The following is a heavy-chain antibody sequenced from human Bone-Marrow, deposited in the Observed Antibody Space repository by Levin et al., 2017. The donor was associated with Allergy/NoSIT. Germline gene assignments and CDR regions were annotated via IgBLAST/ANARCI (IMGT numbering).Heavy chain of an antibody. CDR1: GYTFTSHW. J-gene: IGHJ3*02. Sequence: GESLKISCKGSGYTFTSHWIGWVRQMPGKGLEWMGIIYPSDSDTRHSPSFQGQVTISADKSISTAYLQWSSLKASDTAIYYCARHGKTSLRFDAFDIWGQGTMVTVSS. CDR3: ARHGKTSLRFDAFDI. V-gene: IGHV5-51*01. CDR2: IYPSDSDT.